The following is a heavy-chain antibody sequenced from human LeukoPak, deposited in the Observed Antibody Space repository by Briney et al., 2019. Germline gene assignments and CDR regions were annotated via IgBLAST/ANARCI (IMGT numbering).Heavy chain of an antibody. CDR3: ARGAAVLELLTH. V-gene: IGHV4-39*01. Sequence: SETLSLACTVSGGSISSSSYYWGWIRQPPGTGLEWIGSIYYSGSTYYNPSLKSRVTISVDTSKNQFSLKLSSVTAADTAVYYCARGAAVLELLTHWGQGTLVTVSS. J-gene: IGHJ4*02. D-gene: IGHD1-26*01. CDR1: GGSISSSSYY. CDR2: IYYSGST.